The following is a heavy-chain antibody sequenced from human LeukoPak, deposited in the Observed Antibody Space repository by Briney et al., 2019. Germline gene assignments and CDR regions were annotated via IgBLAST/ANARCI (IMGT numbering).Heavy chain of an antibody. CDR3: AKEIRGGSYYPDY. J-gene: IGHJ4*02. D-gene: IGHD2-15*01. V-gene: IGHV3-30*02. CDR2: IRSDGINK. Sequence: GGSLRLSCAASGFTFIYNDMHWLRQAPGKGLEWLAFIRSDGINKYYADSVKGRFTMSRDNSKNTLYLQMNSLTAEDSAVYYCAKEIRGGSYYPDYWGQGTLVTVSS. CDR1: GFTFIYND.